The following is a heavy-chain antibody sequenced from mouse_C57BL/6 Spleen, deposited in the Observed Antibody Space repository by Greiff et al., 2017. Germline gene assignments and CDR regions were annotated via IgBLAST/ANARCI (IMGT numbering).Heavy chain of an antibody. J-gene: IGHJ1*03. CDR3: AREGDGYYSGYFDV. D-gene: IGHD2-3*01. Sequence: VKLVESGPGLVQPSQSLSITCTVSGFSLTSYGVHWVRQSPGKGLEWLGVIWSGGSTDYNAAFISRLSISKDNSKSQVFFKMNSLQADDTAIYYCAREGDGYYSGYFDVWGTGTTVTVSS. CDR2: IWSGGST. CDR1: GFSLTSYG. V-gene: IGHV2-2*01.